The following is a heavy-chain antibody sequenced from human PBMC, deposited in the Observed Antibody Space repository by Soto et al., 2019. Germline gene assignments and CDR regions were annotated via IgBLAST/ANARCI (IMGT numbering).Heavy chain of an antibody. CDR1: GFTFSSYY. CDR2: TNQDETER. D-gene: IGHD3-16*01. CDR3: ARLIGGVTTYDY. Sequence: PGGSLRLSCAAPGFTFSSYYMSWVRQAPGKGLEWVATTNQDETERYYVDSVKGRFTISRDNAQSLLSLQLNSLRGDDTAVYFCARLIGGVTTYDYWGLGTLVTVSS. V-gene: IGHV3-7*01. J-gene: IGHJ4*02.